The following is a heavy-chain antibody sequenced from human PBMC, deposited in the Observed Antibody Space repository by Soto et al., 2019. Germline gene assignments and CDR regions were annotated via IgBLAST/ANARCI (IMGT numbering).Heavy chain of an antibody. CDR3: AKTLSITMMYYYYYGMDV. J-gene: IGHJ6*02. V-gene: IGHV3-30*18. Sequence: SLILSCASSEFTFSSYCMHWVRQAPGKGLEWVAVISYDGSNKYYADSVKGRFTISRDNSKNTLYLQMNSLRAEDTAVYYCAKTLSITMMYYYYYGMDVWGQGTTVTVSS. D-gene: IGHD3-22*01. CDR1: EFTFSSYC. CDR2: ISYDGSNK.